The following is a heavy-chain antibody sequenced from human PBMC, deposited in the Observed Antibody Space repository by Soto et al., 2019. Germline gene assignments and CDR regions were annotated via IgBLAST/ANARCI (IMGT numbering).Heavy chain of an antibody. D-gene: IGHD3-10*01. CDR2: ISSDGSNK. V-gene: IGHV3-30*18. J-gene: IGHJ3*02. CDR3: AKAPNTMVSLDI. Sequence: GGSLRLSCAASGFTFSSYGMHCVRQAPCKGLEWVAVISSDGSNKNYADSVKGRFTISRDNSKNTLYLQVNSLRAEYTAVYYCAKAPNTMVSLDICGQGTMVTVSS. CDR1: GFTFSSYG.